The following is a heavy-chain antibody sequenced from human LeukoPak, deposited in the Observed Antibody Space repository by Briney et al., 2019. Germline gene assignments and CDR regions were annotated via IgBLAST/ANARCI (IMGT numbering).Heavy chain of an antibody. V-gene: IGHV3-30*18. J-gene: IGHJ4*02. CDR1: GFTFSSYG. D-gene: IGHD3-10*01. Sequence: QPGRSLRLSCAASGFTFSSYGMHWVRQAPGKGLEWVAVISYDGSNKYYADSVKGRFTISRDNSKNTLYLQMNSLRAEDTAVYYCAKGSGSYYNVFDYWGQGTLVTVSS. CDR3: AKGSGSYYNVFDY. CDR2: ISYDGSNK.